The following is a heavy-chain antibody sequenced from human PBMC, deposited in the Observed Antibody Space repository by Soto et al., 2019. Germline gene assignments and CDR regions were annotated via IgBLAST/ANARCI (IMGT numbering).Heavy chain of an antibody. D-gene: IGHD5-12*01. CDR2: ISSSSSYI. V-gene: IGHV3-21*01. CDR1: GFTFSSYS. J-gene: IGHJ4*02. Sequence: GSLRLSCAASGFTFSSYSMNWVRQAPGKGLEWVSSISSSSSYIYYADSVKGRFTISRDNAKNSLYLQMNSLRAEDTAVYYCARDPGLGSGYTDYWGQGTLVTVSS. CDR3: ARDPGLGSGYTDY.